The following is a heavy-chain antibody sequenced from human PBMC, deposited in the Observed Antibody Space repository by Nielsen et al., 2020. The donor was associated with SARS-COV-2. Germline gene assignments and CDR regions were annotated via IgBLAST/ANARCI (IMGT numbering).Heavy chain of an antibody. CDR2: ISWNSGSI. J-gene: IGHJ3*02. CDR3: AKDEAFDI. CDR1: GFTFDDYG. Sequence: SLKISCAASGFTFDDYGMSWVRQAPGKGLEWVSGISWNSGSIGYADSVKGRFTISRDNAKNSLYLQMNSLRAGDTALYYCAKDEAFDIWGQGTMVTVSS. V-gene: IGHV3-9*01.